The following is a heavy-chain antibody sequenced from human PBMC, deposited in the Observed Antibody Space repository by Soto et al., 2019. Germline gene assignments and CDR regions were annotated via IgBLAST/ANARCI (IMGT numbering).Heavy chain of an antibody. CDR3: APLSVSLSGPYGIHV. Sequence: SETLSLTCSVSGYSVSSSDYYWAWIRQPPGKGLEWIGSMLYSGLTYYNPSLKSRVTLSVDTSNNQFSVRLNSVTASDTAVYYCAPLSVSLSGPYGIHVWGRGTTVTVSS. V-gene: IGHV4-39*01. J-gene: IGHJ6*02. D-gene: IGHD2-15*01. CDR1: GYSVSSSDYY. CDR2: MLYSGLT.